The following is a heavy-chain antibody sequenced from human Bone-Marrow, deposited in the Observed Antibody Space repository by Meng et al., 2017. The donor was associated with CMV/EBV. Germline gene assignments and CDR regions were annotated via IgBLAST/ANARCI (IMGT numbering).Heavy chain of an antibody. CDR2: ISNDGSNK. D-gene: IGHD5-18*01. CDR3: ARDGGDEAMGYYGMDV. J-gene: IGHJ6*02. CDR1: GFTFSNFA. V-gene: IGHV3-30-3*01. Sequence: GGSLRLSCAASGFTFSNFAMHWVRQAPGKGLEWVTVISNDGSNKYYADSVKGRFTISRDNSKNTLYLQMNSLRAEDTAVYYCARDGGDEAMGYYGMDVWGQGTTVTVSS.